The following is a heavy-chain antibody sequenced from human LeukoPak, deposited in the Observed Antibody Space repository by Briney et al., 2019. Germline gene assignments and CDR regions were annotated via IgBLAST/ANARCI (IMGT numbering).Heavy chain of an antibody. Sequence: GGSLRLSCAASGFSFSSYVMHWVRQAPGKGLEWVAVISHDGSNEYYPDSVKGRFTIPRDNSKNTLYLQMNSLRGDDTAVYYCARDSSGSYNWFDPWGQGTLVTVSS. CDR1: GFSFSSYV. J-gene: IGHJ5*02. CDR3: ARDSSGSYNWFDP. CDR2: ISHDGSNE. V-gene: IGHV3-30*04. D-gene: IGHD6-19*01.